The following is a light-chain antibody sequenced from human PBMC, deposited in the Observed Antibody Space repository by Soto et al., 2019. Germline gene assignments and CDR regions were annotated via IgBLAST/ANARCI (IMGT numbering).Light chain of an antibody. V-gene: IGLV2-23*01. J-gene: IGLJ2*01. CDR3: CSYAGNSTLV. CDR1: SSDVGSYNL. Sequence: QSALTQPASVSGSPGQSITISCTGTSSDVGSYNLVSWYQQHPDKAPKLMIYEGSKRTSGVSNRFSGSKSGNTASLTISWLQAEDEADYYCCSYAGNSTLVFGGGTQLAVL. CDR2: EGS.